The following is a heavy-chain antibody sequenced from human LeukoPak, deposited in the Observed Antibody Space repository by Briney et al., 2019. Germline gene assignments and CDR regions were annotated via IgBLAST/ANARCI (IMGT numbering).Heavy chain of an antibody. CDR3: ATGYSGYDREYYFDY. CDR2: IYTSGST. CDR1: GGSISSYY. Sequence: PSETLSLTCTVSGGSISSYYWSWIRQPAGKGLEWIGRIYTSGSTNYNPSLKSRVTMSVDTSKNQFSLKLSSVTAADTAVHYCATGYSGYDREYYFDYWGQGTLVTVSS. J-gene: IGHJ4*02. D-gene: IGHD5-12*01. V-gene: IGHV4-4*07.